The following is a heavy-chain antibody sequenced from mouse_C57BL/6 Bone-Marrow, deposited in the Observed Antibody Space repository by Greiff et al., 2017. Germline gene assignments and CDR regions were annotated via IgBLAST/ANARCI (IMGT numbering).Heavy chain of an antibody. J-gene: IGHJ4*01. CDR1: GYAFSSYW. Sequence: QVQLQQSGAELVKPGASVKISCKASGYAFSSYWMNWVKQRPGKGLEWIGQIYPGDGDPNYNGKFKGKATLTADKSSSTAYMQLSSLTSEDSAVYFCARWGGSSYNYYAMDYWGQGTSVTVSS. V-gene: IGHV1-80*01. D-gene: IGHD1-1*01. CDR2: IYPGDGDP. CDR3: ARWGGSSYNYYAMDY.